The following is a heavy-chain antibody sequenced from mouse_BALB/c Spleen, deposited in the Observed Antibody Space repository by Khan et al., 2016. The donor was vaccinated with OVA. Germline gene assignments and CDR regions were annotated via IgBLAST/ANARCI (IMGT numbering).Heavy chain of an antibody. CDR3: TRSYGSCAMDY. V-gene: IGHV3-8*02. CDR2: ITYSGST. Sequence: EVELVESGPSLVKPSQTLSLTCSVTGDSITSGFWNWIRKFPGNKLEYMGYITYSGSTYYNPSLKSRISITRDTSKKQYYLQLNSVTTEDTATYYCTRSYGSCAMDYWGQGTSVTVSS. CDR1: GDSITSGF. D-gene: IGHD1-1*01. J-gene: IGHJ4*01.